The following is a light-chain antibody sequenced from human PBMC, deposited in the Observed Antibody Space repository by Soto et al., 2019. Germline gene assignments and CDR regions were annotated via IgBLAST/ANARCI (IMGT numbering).Light chain of an antibody. CDR1: SSDVGGYNY. CDR3: YSYTSSSTYV. Sequence: QSVLTQPASVSGSPGQSITISCTGTSSDVGGYNYVSWYQQHPAKAPKVMIYDVSNRPSGVSNRFSGSKSGNTASLTISGLQAEDEADYYCYSYTSSSTYVFGTRTKLTVL. CDR2: DVS. V-gene: IGLV2-14*03. J-gene: IGLJ1*01.